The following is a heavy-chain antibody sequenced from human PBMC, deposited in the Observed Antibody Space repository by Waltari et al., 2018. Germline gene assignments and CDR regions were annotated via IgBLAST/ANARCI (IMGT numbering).Heavy chain of an antibody. CDR1: GFTFSSYA. J-gene: IGHJ5*02. D-gene: IGHD2-15*01. V-gene: IGHV3-23*03. CDR2: IYSGGSST. CDR3: AKLDGYCSGGSCDAGIGWFDP. Sequence: EVQLLESGGGLVQPGGSLRLSCAASGFTFSSYAMSWVRQAPGKGLEWVSVIYSGGSSTCFAVSEKGRFTCSRDNSKNALYLKMNSLRAEDTAVYYCAKLDGYCSGGSCDAGIGWFDPWGQGTLVTVSS.